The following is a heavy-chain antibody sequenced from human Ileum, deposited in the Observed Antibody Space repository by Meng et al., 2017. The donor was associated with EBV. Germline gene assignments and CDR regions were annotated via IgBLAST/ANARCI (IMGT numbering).Heavy chain of an antibody. CDR1: GVSISCNY. CDR2: FYEGTT. D-gene: IGHD1-26*01. J-gene: IGHJ4*02. V-gene: IGHV4-59*01. Sequence: QVQLPESGPGLVKPSGTLSLTCDVSGVSISCNYWSWIRQSPVKGLEWIGFFYEGTTNYNPSLKSRVTIAAGPANNQISLRLSSVTSADTAVYYCAKGGQWDPLDSWGRGILVTASS. CDR3: AKGGQWDPLDS.